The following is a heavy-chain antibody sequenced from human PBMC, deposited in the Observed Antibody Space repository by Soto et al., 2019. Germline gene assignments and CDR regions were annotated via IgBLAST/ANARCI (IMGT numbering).Heavy chain of an antibody. CDR3: ARARAAAEGWFDP. D-gene: IGHD6-13*01. J-gene: IGHJ5*02. CDR1: GFTVSSNY. V-gene: IGHV3-53*01. CDR2: IYSGGST. Sequence: GSLRLSCAASGFTVSSNYMSWVRQAPGKGLEWVSVIYSGGSTYYADSVKGRFTISRDNSKNTLYLQMNSLRAEDTAVYYCARARAAAEGWFDPWGQGTLVTAPQ.